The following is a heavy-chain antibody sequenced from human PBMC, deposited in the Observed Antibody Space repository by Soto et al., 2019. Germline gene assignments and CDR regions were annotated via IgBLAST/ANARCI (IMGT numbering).Heavy chain of an antibody. CDR3: AKTRHGSPRYYEYSYYYGLDV. J-gene: IGHJ6*02. V-gene: IGHV3-30*18. CDR2: ISYDGSNK. D-gene: IGHD3-10*01. CDR1: GFTFSSYG. Sequence: QVQRVESGGGVVQPGRSLRLSCAASGFTFSSYGMHWVRQAPGKGLEWVAVISYDGSNKYYADSVKGRFTISRDNSKNTLSLQMNSLIAEDSAVYYCAKTRHGSPRYYEYSYYYGLDVWGQGTTVTVSS.